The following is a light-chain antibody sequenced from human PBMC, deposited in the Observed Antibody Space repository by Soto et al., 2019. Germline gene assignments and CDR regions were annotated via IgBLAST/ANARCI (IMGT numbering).Light chain of an antibody. CDR2: AAS. Sequence: IQLTQTPSSLSASVGDRVTITCRASQGISSFLAWYQRKPGKAPKLLIYAASSLQSGVPSRFSGSGFGTDFTLTITSLQPEDFATYYCQQVESYPSTFGGGTKVDIK. V-gene: IGKV1-9*01. J-gene: IGKJ4*01. CDR1: QGISSF. CDR3: QQVESYPST.